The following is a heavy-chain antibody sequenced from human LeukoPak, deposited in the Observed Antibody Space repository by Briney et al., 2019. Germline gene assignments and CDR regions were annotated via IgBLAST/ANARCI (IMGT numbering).Heavy chain of an antibody. Sequence: SETLSLTCTISGGSISSYYWSWIRQPPGKGLEWIGHVYYSGSTNYNPSLRSRVTISVDRSRNQFSLKLTAVTAADTAVYYCARQEGSLEYWGQGTLVTVSS. J-gene: IGHJ4*02. CDR3: ARQEGSLEY. CDR1: GGSISSYY. V-gene: IGHV4-59*08. CDR2: VYYSGST.